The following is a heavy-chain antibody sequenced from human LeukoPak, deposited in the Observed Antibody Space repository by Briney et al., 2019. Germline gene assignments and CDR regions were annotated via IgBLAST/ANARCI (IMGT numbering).Heavy chain of an antibody. CDR2: IRYDGSNK. J-gene: IGHJ4*02. Sequence: GGSLRLSCAASGFTFSSYGMHRVRQAPGKGLEWVAFIRYDGSNKYYADSVKGRFTISRDNSKNTLYLQMNSLRAEDTAVYYCAGNWNDMYYFDYWGQGTLVTVSS. CDR1: GFTFSSYG. CDR3: AGNWNDMYYFDY. D-gene: IGHD1-20*01. V-gene: IGHV3-30*02.